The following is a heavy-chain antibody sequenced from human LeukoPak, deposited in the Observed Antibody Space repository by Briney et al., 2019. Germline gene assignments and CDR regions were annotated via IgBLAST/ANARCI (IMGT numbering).Heavy chain of an antibody. D-gene: IGHD6-13*01. V-gene: IGHV1-2*02. CDR1: GYTFTGYC. CDR3: ARPLIAAAGPNDY. Sequence: ASMKVSCKASGYTFTGYCMHWVRQVPGQGLEWMGWINPNSGGTNYAQKFQGRVTMTRDTSISTAYMELSRLRSDDTAVYYCARPLIAAAGPNDYWGQGTLVTVSS. CDR2: INPNSGGT. J-gene: IGHJ4*02.